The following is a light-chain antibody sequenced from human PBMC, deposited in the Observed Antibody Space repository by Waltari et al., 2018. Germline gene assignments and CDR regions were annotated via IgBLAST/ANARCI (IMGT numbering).Light chain of an antibody. CDR2: DVT. Sequence: QSALTQPASVSGSPGQSITISCTGTNSDVGAYNYVSWYQQYPGKAPKLITYDVTTRPSGASNRFSGSKSGTTASLTISGLQAEDEADYYCSSYTSSSTWVFGGGTKLTVL. J-gene: IGLJ3*02. V-gene: IGLV2-14*01. CDR1: NSDVGAYNY. CDR3: SSYTSSSTWV.